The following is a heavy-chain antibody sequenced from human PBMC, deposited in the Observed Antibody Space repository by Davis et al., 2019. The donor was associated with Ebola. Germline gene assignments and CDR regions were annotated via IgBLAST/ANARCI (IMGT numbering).Heavy chain of an antibody. D-gene: IGHD3-22*01. Sequence: MPSETLSLTCAVYGGSFSGYYWSWIRQPPGKGLEWIGYIYYSGSTNYNPSLKSRVTISVDTSKNQFSLKLSSVTAADTAVYYCARLPGYYDSSGYYGSYYGMDVWGKGTTVTVSS. V-gene: IGHV4-59*01. J-gene: IGHJ6*04. CDR3: ARLPGYYDSSGYYGSYYGMDV. CDR1: GGSFSGYY. CDR2: IYYSGST.